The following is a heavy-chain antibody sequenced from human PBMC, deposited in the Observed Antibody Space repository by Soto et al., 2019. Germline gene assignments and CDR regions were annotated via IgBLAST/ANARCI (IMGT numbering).Heavy chain of an antibody. J-gene: IGHJ4*02. CDR2: INHTGST. CDR3: GRAEKKSYGLIRH. D-gene: IGHD5-18*01. Sequence: QVQLQQWGAGLLKPSETLSLTCAVYGGSFSHYYWTWIRQPPGKGLDWIGEINHTGSTNYNPSLKRRVTVAIETCKDRYILIRSSVTGVDIVVYFCGRAEKKSYGLIRHWGQGTLV. CDR1: GGSFSHYY. V-gene: IGHV4-34*01.